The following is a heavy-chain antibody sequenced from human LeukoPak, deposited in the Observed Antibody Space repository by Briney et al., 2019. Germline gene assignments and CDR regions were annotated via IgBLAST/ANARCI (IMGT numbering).Heavy chain of an antibody. D-gene: IGHD1-26*01. CDR1: GGSISSSSYY. Sequence: PSETLSLTCTVSGGSISSSSYYWGWIRQPPGKGLEWIGSIYYSGSTYYNPSLKSRVTISVDTSKNQFSLKLSSVTAADTAVYYCARTLWSWELRTFFDYWGQGTLVTVSS. CDR2: IYYSGST. J-gene: IGHJ4*02. CDR3: ARTLWSWELRTFFDY. V-gene: IGHV4-39*01.